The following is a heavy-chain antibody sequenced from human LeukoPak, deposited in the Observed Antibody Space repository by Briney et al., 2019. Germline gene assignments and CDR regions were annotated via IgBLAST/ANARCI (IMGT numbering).Heavy chain of an antibody. CDR3: ARGGLSGPATSDY. CDR2: INPNSGGT. D-gene: IGHD5-12*01. Sequence: ASVKVSCTASGYTFTGYYMHWVRQAPGQGLEWMGRINPNSGGTNYAQKFQGRVTMTRDTSISTAYMELSRLRSDDTAVYYCARGGLSGPATSDYWGQGTLVTVSS. V-gene: IGHV1-2*06. J-gene: IGHJ4*02. CDR1: GYTFTGYY.